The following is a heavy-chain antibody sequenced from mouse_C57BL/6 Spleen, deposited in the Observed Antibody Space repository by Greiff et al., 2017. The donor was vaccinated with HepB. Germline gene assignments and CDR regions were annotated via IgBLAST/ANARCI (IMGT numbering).Heavy chain of an antibody. CDR2: IHPNSGST. Sequence: QVQLQQPGAELVKPGASVKLSCKASGYTFTSYWMHWVKQRPGQGLEWIGMIHPNSGSTNYNEKFKSKATLTVDKSSSTAYMQLSSLTSEDSAVYYCAREGDYDYGMDYWGQGTSVTVSS. D-gene: IGHD2-4*01. CDR3: AREGDYDYGMDY. CDR1: GYTFTSYW. J-gene: IGHJ4*01. V-gene: IGHV1-64*01.